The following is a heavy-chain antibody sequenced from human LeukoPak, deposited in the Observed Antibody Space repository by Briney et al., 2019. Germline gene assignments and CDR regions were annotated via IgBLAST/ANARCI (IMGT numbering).Heavy chain of an antibody. Sequence: ASVKVSCKSSAYPFTSYGITWVRQAPGQGPEWMGWISAYTGNTNYAQKFQGRVSMTTGTSTTTAYMELRSLRSDDTAVYYCARSYSSSSNFDYWGQGTLVTVSS. CDR3: ARSYSSSSNFDY. J-gene: IGHJ4*02. V-gene: IGHV1-18*01. CDR2: ISAYTGNT. D-gene: IGHD6-6*01. CDR1: AYPFTSYG.